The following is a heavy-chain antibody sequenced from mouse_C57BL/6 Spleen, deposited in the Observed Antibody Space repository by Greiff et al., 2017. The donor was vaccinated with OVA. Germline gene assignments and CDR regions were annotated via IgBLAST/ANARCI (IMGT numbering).Heavy chain of an antibody. V-gene: IGHV1-54*01. CDR2: INPGSGGT. J-gene: IGHJ3*01. CDR1: GYAFTNYL. D-gene: IGHD2-4*01. Sequence: QVQLQQSGAELVRPGTSVKVSCKASGYAFTNYLIEWVKQRPGQGLEWIGVINPGSGGTNYNEKFKGKATLTAAKSSSTAYMQLSSLTSEDSAVYFCARSGDYGAWCAYWGQGTLVTVSA. CDR3: ARSGDYGAWCAY.